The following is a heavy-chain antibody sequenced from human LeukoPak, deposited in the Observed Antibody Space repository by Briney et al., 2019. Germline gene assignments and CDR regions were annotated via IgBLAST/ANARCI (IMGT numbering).Heavy chain of an antibody. CDR2: IYYSGST. CDR3: ARTQVSLAPYSSSSAFDI. J-gene: IGHJ3*02. D-gene: IGHD6-13*01. CDR1: GGSISSYY. V-gene: IGHV4-59*08. Sequence: ASETLSLTCTVSGGSISSYYWSWIRQPPGKGLEWIGYIYYSGSTNYNPSLKSRVTISVDTSKNQFSLKLSSVTAADTAVYYCARTQVSLAPYSSSSAFDIWGQGTMVTVSS.